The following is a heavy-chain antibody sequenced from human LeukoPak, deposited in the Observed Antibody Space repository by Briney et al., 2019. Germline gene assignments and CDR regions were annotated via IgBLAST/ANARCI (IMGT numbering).Heavy chain of an antibody. D-gene: IGHD3-10*01. CDR3: ARVGYQSYYHRGSDY. V-gene: IGHV4-38-2*02. CDR1: GYSISSGYY. CDR2: IYHSGST. Sequence: SETLSLTCTVSGYSISSGYYWGWIRQPPGKGLEWIGSIYHSGSTYYNPSLKSRVTISVDTSKNQFSLKLSSVTAADTAVYYCARVGYQSYYHRGSDYWGQGTLVTVSS. J-gene: IGHJ4*02.